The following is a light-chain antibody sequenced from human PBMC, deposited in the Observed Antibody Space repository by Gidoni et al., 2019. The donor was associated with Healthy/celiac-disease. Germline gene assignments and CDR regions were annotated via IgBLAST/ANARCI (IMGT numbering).Light chain of an antibody. CDR1: KLGDKY. J-gene: IGLJ1*01. V-gene: IGLV3-1*01. CDR2: QDS. Sequence: SYELTPQPSGAVSPGPTASITCSGDKLGDKYACWYQQKPGQSPVLVIYQDSKRPSGIPERFSGSNSGNTATLTISGTQAMDEADYYCQAWDSSTAVFGTGTKVTVL. CDR3: QAWDSSTAV.